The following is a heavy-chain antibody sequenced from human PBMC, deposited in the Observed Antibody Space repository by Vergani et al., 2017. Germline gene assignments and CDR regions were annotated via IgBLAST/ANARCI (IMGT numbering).Heavy chain of an antibody. CDR1: GFTFSNYG. V-gene: IGHV3-30*02. Sequence: QVQVVESGGGVVQPGGSLRLSCAASGFTFSNYGMHWVRQAPGKGLEWVAFIRYDGSYKYYADSVKGRFTISRDNSKDILYLQMDSLRSEDTALYYCAKYLRDSTDGLPDSWGPGTLVIVSS. D-gene: IGHD2-21*02. CDR2: IRYDGSYK. CDR3: AKYLRDSTDGLPDS. J-gene: IGHJ4*02.